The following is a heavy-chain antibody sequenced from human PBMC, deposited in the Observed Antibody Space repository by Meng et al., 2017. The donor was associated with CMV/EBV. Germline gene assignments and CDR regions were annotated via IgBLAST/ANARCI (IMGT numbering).Heavy chain of an antibody. V-gene: IGHV4-30-4*08. CDR2: IYYSGTT. D-gene: IGHD3-22*01. J-gene: IGHJ4*02. CDR3: ARLSGSGTTSTGYHYAFDS. CDR1: GGSISSGDYY. Sequence: VRLQDWGPGLVKPSQTLALTCSVSGGSISSGDYYWSWIRQPPGKGLEWIGYIYYSGTTYYNPSLESRVTISVDTSKNQFSLNLSSVTAADTAVYYCARLSGSGTTSTGYHYAFDSWGQGTLVTVSS.